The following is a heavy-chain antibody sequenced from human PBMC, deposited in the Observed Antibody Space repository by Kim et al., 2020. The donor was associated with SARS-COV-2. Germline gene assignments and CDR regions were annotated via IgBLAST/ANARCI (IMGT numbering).Heavy chain of an antibody. V-gene: IGHV3-7*03. Sequence: YNVDYVKGRFTISRANAKNSLYLQMNSLRAEDTAVYYCARGEDGYSPLDYWGQGTLVTVSS. D-gene: IGHD4-4*01. CDR3: ARGEDGYSPLDY. J-gene: IGHJ4*02.